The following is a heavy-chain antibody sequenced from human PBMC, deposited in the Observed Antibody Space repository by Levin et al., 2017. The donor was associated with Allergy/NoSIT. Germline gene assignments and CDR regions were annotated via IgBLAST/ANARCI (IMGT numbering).Heavy chain of an antibody. J-gene: IGHJ6*02. CDR3: ARIPHLGYNYGYYYGMDV. D-gene: IGHD5-18*01. Sequence: SGPTLVKPTQTLTLTCTFSGFSLSTSGMCVSWIRQPPGKALEWLARIDWDDDKYYSTSLKTRLTISKDTSKNQVVLTMTSMDPVDTATYYCARIPHLGYNYGYYYGMDVWGQGTTVTVSS. CDR1: GFSLSTSGMC. V-gene: IGHV2-70*11. CDR2: IDWDDDK.